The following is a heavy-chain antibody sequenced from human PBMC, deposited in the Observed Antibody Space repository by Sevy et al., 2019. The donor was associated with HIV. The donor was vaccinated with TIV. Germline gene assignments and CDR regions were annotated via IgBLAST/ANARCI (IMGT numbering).Heavy chain of an antibody. D-gene: IGHD3-10*01. Sequence: GGSLRLSCAASGFTFSEYGMHWVRQAPGKGLEWVAVISYDGRNNKYNADSVKGRFTISRDNSKNTLYLQMNSLRAEETAIYYCARDRGEILSSAFNYWGQGTLVTVSS. CDR1: GFTFSEYG. J-gene: IGHJ4*02. CDR2: ISYDGRNNK. CDR3: ARDRGEILSSAFNY. V-gene: IGHV3-30*04.